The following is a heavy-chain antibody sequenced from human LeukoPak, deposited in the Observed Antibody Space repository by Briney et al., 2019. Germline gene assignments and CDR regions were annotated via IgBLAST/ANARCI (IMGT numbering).Heavy chain of an antibody. Sequence: GASVKVSCKASGYTFTSYGISWVRQAPGQGLEWMGWISAYNGNTNYAQKLQGRVTMTTDTSTSTAYMELRSLRSDDTAVYYCARERKITIFGVACDYWGQGTLVTVSS. V-gene: IGHV1-18*01. CDR1: GYTFTSYG. J-gene: IGHJ4*02. D-gene: IGHD3-3*01. CDR3: ARERKITIFGVACDY. CDR2: ISAYNGNT.